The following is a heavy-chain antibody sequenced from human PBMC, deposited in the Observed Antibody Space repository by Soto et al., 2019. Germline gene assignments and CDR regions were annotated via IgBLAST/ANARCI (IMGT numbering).Heavy chain of an antibody. CDR3: AKVLRGYREYYFDY. V-gene: IGHV3-30*18. CDR1: GFTFSSYG. CDR2: ISYDGSNK. J-gene: IGHJ4*02. Sequence: GGSLRLSCAASGFTFSSYGMHWVRQAPGKGLEWVSVISYDGSNKYYADSVKGRFTISRDNSKNTLYLQMNSLRAEDTAVYYCAKVLRGYREYYFDYWGQGT. D-gene: IGHD5-12*01.